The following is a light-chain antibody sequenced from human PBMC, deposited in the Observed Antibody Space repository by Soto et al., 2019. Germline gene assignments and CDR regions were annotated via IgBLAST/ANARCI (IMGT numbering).Light chain of an antibody. CDR2: LAS. CDR3: QQYNSYSGT. Sequence: DIQMTQSPSTLSASVGDRATITCRASQNIGSWLAWYQQKPGKAPNLLIYLASTLVIGVPSRFSGSGSGTEFTLTITSLQPDDFATYYCQQYNSYSGTLGQGTRLEIK. V-gene: IGKV1-5*01. CDR1: QNIGSW. J-gene: IGKJ5*01.